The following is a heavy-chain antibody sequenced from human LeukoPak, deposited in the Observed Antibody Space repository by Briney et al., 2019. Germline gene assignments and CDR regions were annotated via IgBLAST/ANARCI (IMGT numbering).Heavy chain of an antibody. Sequence: PSDTLSLTCTVSGGSISSYYWSWIRQPPGKGLEWIGYIYYSGSTNYNPSLKSRVTISVDTSKNQFSLKLSSVSAADTAVYYCARCDSVTALDYWGQGTLVTVSS. V-gene: IGHV4-59*07. D-gene: IGHD5-18*01. CDR3: ARCDSVTALDY. CDR2: IYYSGST. J-gene: IGHJ4*02. CDR1: GGSISSYY.